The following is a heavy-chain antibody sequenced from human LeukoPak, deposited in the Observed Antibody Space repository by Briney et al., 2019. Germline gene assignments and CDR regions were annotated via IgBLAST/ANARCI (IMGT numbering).Heavy chain of an antibody. J-gene: IGHJ6*02. Sequence: PGGSLRLSCAASGFTFSSYWMSWVRQAPGKGLEWVANIKQDGSEKYYVDSVKGRFTISRDNAKNSLYLQMNSLRAEDTAVYYCAREKIITTQNHYYGMDVWGQGTTVTVSS. CDR3: AREKIITTQNHYYGMDV. D-gene: IGHD3-3*01. CDR2: IKQDGSEK. CDR1: GFTFSSYW. V-gene: IGHV3-7*03.